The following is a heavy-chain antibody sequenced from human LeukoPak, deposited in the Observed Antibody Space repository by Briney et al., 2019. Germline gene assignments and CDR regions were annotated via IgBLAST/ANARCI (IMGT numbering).Heavy chain of an antibody. Sequence: SETLSLTCTVSGGSISSYYWSWIRQPPGKGLEWIGYIYYSGSTNYNPSLKSRVTISVDTSKNQFSLKLSSVTAADTAVYYCARSGRVAYGSGSYLPDYWGQGTLVTVSS. J-gene: IGHJ4*02. CDR2: IYYSGST. D-gene: IGHD3-10*01. CDR1: GGSISSYY. V-gene: IGHV4-59*01. CDR3: ARSGRVAYGSGSYLPDY.